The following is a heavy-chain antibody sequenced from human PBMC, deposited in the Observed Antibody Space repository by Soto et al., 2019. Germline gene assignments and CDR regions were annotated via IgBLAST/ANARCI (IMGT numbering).Heavy chain of an antibody. V-gene: IGHV4-39*01. Sequence: PSETLSLTCTVSGGSISSSSYYWGWIRQPPGKGLEWIGSIYYSGSTYYNPSLKSRVTISVDTSKNQFSLKLSSVTAADTAVYYCARPATTNYYYYMDVWGKGTTVTVSS. D-gene: IGHD1-26*01. J-gene: IGHJ6*03. CDR1: GGSISSSSYY. CDR2: IYYSGST. CDR3: ARPATTNYYYYMDV.